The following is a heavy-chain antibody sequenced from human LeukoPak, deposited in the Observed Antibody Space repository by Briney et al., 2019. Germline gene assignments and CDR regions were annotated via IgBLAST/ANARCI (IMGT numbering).Heavy chain of an antibody. D-gene: IGHD5-24*01. CDR1: GGTFSSYA. CDR3: ARDRDPWLQSVRAFDI. Sequence: ASVKVSCKASGGTFSSYAISWVRQAPGQGLEWMGGIIPIFGTANYAQKFQGRVTITADESTSTAYMELSSLRSEDTAVYYCARDRDPWLQSVRAFDIWGQGTMVTVSS. CDR2: IIPIFGTA. J-gene: IGHJ3*02. V-gene: IGHV1-69*13.